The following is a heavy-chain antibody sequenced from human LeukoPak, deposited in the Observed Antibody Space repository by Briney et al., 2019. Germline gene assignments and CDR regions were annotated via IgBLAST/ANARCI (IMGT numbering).Heavy chain of an antibody. CDR3: ARDRSLGIIDY. Sequence: SETLSLTCTVSGGSISSYFWSWIRQPPGKGLEWIGYIYYSGSTNYNPSLKSRVTISVDASKNHFSLKLTSVTAADTAVYYCARDRSLGIIDYWGQGTLVTVSS. CDR2: IYYSGST. CDR1: GGSISSYF. V-gene: IGHV4-59*01. J-gene: IGHJ4*02. D-gene: IGHD3-16*01.